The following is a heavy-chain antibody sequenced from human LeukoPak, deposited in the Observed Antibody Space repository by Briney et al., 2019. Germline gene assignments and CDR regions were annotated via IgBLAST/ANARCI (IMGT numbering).Heavy chain of an antibody. D-gene: IGHD3-10*01. J-gene: IGHJ4*02. CDR2: INHSGST. CDR1: GGSISNYY. V-gene: IGHV4-34*01. CDR3: ARESVTMVRGVIDY. Sequence: PSETLSLTCTVSGGSISNYYWSWIRQPPGKGLEWIGEINHSGSTNYNPSLKSRVTISVDTSKNQFSLKLSSVTAADTAVYYCARESVTMVRGVIDYWGQGTLVTVSS.